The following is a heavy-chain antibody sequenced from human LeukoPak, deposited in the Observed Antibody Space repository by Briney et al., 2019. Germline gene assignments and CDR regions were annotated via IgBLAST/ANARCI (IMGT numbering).Heavy chain of an antibody. D-gene: IGHD1-20*01. Sequence: GGSLRLSCAASGFTFSNYMMHWVRQAPGKGLVWVSRIKSDGITITYADSVKGRFTISRDNAKNTLYLQVNSLRAEDTAVYYCLRDLNWSLDQWGQGTLVTVSS. CDR3: LRDLNWSLDQ. CDR1: GFTFSNYM. J-gene: IGHJ4*02. CDR2: IKSDGITI. V-gene: IGHV3-74*01.